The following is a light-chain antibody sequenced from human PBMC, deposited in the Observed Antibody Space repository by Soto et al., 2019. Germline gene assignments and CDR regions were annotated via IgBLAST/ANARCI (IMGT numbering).Light chain of an antibody. CDR1: QGISTF. CDR2: AAS. CDR3: QQLNSTSLT. V-gene: IGKV1-9*01. Sequence: DIHLTQSPSFLAASVGDRVTVTRRASQGISTFLAWYQQKPGKAPKVLMYAASTLQSGVPSRFSGSGSGTDFTLTISSLQPEDSATYYCQQLNSTSLTFGGGTKVDIK. J-gene: IGKJ4*01.